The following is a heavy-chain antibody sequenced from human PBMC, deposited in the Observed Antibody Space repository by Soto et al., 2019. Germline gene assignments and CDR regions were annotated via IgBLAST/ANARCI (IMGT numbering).Heavy chain of an antibody. CDR3: ARERLTMVRGAGSVWFDP. CDR1: GGTFSSYT. CDR2: IIPILGIA. Sequence: QVQLVQSGAEVKKPGSSVKVSCKASGGTFSSYTISWVRQAPGQGLEWMGRIIPILGIANYAQKFQGRVTITADKSTSTAYMELSSLRSEDTAVYYCARERLTMVRGAGSVWFDPWGQGTLVAVSS. J-gene: IGHJ5*02. D-gene: IGHD3-10*01. V-gene: IGHV1-69*08.